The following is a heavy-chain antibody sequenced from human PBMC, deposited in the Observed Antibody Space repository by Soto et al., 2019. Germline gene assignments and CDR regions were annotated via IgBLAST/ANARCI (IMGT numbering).Heavy chain of an antibody. V-gene: IGHV6-1*01. J-gene: IGHJ3*01. D-gene: IGHD3-10*01. CDR1: GDSVSSDITS. Sequence: QGQLQQSGPGLVKPSQTLSLTCAISGDSVSSDITSWNWIRQSPSRGLAWLVRTYYRSKWFHDSAVSVKSRITINPDTSKNQFTLELNSMTPEDTAVYYCARGNALDVWGQGTVVTVSS. CDR2: TYYRSKWFH. CDR3: ARGNALDV.